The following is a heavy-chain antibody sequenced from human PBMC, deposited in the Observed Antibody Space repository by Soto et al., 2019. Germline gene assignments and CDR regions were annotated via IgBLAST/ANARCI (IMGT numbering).Heavy chain of an antibody. CDR2: ISSSGSSI. D-gene: IGHD3-16*01. CDR1: GFTFSDSY. Sequence: QVHLVESGGGLVKPGGSLRLSCAAYGFTFSDSYMSWIRQAPGKGLEWISYISSSGSSIYYADSVKGRFTVSRDNAKNSLFLQMNRLRVDDTAVYFCARFSDYDAFDLWGQGTVVAVSS. V-gene: IGHV3-11*01. CDR3: ARFSDYDAFDL. J-gene: IGHJ3*01.